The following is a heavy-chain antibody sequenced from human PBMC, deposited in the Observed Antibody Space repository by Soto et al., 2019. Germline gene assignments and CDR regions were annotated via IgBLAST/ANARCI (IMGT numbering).Heavy chain of an antibody. V-gene: IGHV4-4*02. CDR1: GDSISNTNW. CDR3: ARGERQQQRDT. Sequence: PSETLSLTCAVSGDSISNTNWWSWVRQPPGKGLECIGEIYHSGDTNYNPSLKSRVILSVDKSKNQFFLKVNSVTAADTAVYYCARGERQQQRDTWGRGILVTVSS. CDR2: IYHSGDT. D-gene: IGHD6-13*01. J-gene: IGHJ5*02.